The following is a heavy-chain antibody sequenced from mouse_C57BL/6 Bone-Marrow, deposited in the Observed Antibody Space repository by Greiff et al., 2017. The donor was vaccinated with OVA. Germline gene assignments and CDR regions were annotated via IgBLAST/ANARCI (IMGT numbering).Heavy chain of an antibody. Sequence: VQLQQSGAELVRPGASVTLSCKASGYTFTDYEMHWVKQTPVHGLEWIGAIDPETGGTAYNQKFKGEAILTADKSSSTAYMELRSLTSEDSAVYYCKRTGTDYWGQGTTLTVSS. V-gene: IGHV1-15*01. J-gene: IGHJ2*01. D-gene: IGHD4-1*01. CDR3: KRTGTDY. CDR2: IDPETGGT. CDR1: GYTFTDYE.